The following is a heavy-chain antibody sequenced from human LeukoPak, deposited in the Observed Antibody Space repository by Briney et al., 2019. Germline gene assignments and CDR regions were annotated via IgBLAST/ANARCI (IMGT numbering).Heavy chain of an antibody. CDR2: ISAYNGNT. J-gene: IGHJ4*02. D-gene: IGHD2-2*01. CDR1: GYTFTSYG. CDR3: AREPGYCSSTSCYRYFDY. V-gene: IGHV1-18*04. Sequence: ASVKVSCKASGYTFTSYGISWVRQAPGQGPEWMGWISAYNGNTNYAQRLQGRVNMTKDTSTSTAYMELRSLRSDDTAVYYCAREPGYCSSTSCYRYFDYWGQGTLVTVSS.